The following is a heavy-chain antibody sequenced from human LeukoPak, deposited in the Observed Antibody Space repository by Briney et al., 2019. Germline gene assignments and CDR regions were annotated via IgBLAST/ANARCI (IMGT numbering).Heavy chain of an antibody. V-gene: IGHV1-8*03. CDR2: MNPNSGNT. J-gene: IGHJ5*02. Sequence: ASVKVSCKASGYTLTSYDINWVRQATGQGLEWMGWMNPNSGNTGYAQKFQGRVTITRNTSISTAYMELSSLRSEDTAVYYCARRQLLRAQNPWGQGTLVTVSS. D-gene: IGHD2-2*01. CDR3: ARRQLLRAQNP. CDR1: GYTLTSYD.